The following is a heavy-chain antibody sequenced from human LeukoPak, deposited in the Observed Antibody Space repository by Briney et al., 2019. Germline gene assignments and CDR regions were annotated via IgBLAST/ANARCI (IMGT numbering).Heavy chain of an antibody. D-gene: IGHD6-13*01. J-gene: IGHJ6*03. CDR1: GGSISSGSYY. V-gene: IGHV4-61*02. Sequence: NPSETLSLTCTVSGGSISSGSYYWSWIRQPAGKGLEWIGRIYTSGSTNYNPSLKSRVTISVDTSKNQFSLKLSSVTAADTAVYYCARGFSSSWFQGVYYYYYMDVWGKGTTVTVSS. CDR3: ARGFSSSWFQGVYYYYYMDV. CDR2: IYTSGST.